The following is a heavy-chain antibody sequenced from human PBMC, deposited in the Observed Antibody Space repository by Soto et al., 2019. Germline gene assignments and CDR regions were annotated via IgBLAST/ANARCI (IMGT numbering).Heavy chain of an antibody. CDR3: AKVDNLEWLLYGRGTYYYGMDV. CDR2: ISYDGSNK. Sequence: PGGSLRLSCAASGFTFSSYGMHWVRQAPGKGLEWVAVISYDGSNKYYADSVKGRFTISRDNSKNTLYLQMNSLRAEDTAVYYCAKVDNLEWLLYGRGTYYYGMDVWGQGTTVTVAS. V-gene: IGHV3-30*18. CDR1: GFTFSSYG. D-gene: IGHD3-3*01. J-gene: IGHJ6*02.